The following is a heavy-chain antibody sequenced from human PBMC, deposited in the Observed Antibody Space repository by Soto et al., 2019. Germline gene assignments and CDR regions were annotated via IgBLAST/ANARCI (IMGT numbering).Heavy chain of an antibody. CDR3: ARARDGYNFLYEPT. CDR2: SYSGGST. D-gene: IGHD5-12*01. V-gene: IGHV3-53*01. Sequence: EVQLVESGGGLIQPGGSLRLSCVASGFTVGNNYWTWFGQPQGRGWEWVSVSYSGGSTDYADSVKGRFTISRDNSKNTLYLQMNSLRADDTAVYYCARARDGYNFLYEPTWGQGTLVTVSS. CDR1: GFTVGNNY. J-gene: IGHJ4*02.